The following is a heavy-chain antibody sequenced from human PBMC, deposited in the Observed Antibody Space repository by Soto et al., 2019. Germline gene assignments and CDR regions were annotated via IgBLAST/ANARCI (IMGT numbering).Heavy chain of an antibody. CDR1: GYSFKVSF. Sequence: QVQLVQSGAEVRKPGASVNVSCKASGYSFKVSFINWVRQAPGEGLEWMGWISPNSGGTKIAQKFHGRVTMTTDTSINTVYMELSSLKSHDTAVYYCARGGSWYDYWGQGTLLTVS. CDR2: ISPNSGGT. D-gene: IGHD6-13*01. CDR3: ARGGSWYDY. J-gene: IGHJ4*02. V-gene: IGHV1-2*02.